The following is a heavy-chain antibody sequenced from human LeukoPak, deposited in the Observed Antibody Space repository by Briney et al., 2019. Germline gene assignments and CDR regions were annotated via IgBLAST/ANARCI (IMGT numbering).Heavy chain of an antibody. J-gene: IGHJ4*02. CDR2: IYHSGNT. CDR1: GGPISSSDYY. V-gene: IGHV4-30-4*01. Sequence: SQTLSLTCTVSGGPISSSDYYWSWIRQPPGKGLEWIGYIYHSGNTYYNPSLKSRVSISVDTSKNQFSLKLNSVTAADTAVYYCASIVVVAAAIDYWGQGTLVTVSS. D-gene: IGHD2-2*01. CDR3: ASIVVVAAAIDY.